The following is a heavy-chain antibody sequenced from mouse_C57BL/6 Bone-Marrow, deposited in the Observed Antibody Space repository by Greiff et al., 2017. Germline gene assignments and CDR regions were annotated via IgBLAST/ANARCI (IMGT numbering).Heavy chain of an antibody. CDR2: IYPSDGST. CDR3: ARGWLLQYFDD. V-gene: IGHV1-78*01. CDR1: GYTFTDHT. D-gene: IGHD2-3*01. Sequence: VQLQQSDAELVKPGASVKLSCKVSGYTFTDHTIHWMKQRPEPGLEWIGYIYPSDGSTKYNEKFKGKATLTADKSSSTAYMQLTSLTSADSAAYYGARGWLLQYFDDWGTGTTVTVSA. J-gene: IGHJ1*03.